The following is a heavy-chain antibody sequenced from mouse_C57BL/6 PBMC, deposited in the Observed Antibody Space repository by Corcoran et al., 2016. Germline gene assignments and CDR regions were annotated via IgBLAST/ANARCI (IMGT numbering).Heavy chain of an antibody. Sequence: DVQLQESGPGLVKPSQSLSLTCSVTGYSITSGYYWNWIRQFPGNKLEWMGYISYDGSNNYNPSLKNRISITRDTSKNQFFLKLNSVTTEDTATYYCAREGYGYGSSTWFAYWGQGTLVTVSA. J-gene: IGHJ3*01. CDR2: ISYDGSN. CDR3: AREGYGYGSSTWFAY. CDR1: GYSITSGYY. V-gene: IGHV3-6*01. D-gene: IGHD2-2*01.